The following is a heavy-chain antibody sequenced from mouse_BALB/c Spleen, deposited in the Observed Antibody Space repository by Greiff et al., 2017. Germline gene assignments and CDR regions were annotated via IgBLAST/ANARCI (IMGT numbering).Heavy chain of an antibody. D-gene: IGHD3-3*01. J-gene: IGHJ4*01. CDR1: GFTFSSYA. CDR3: ARDGGPY. Sequence: EVQLVESGGDLVKPGGSLKLSCAASGFTFSSYAMSWVRQSPEKRLEWVAEISSGGSYTYYPDTVTGRFTISRDNAKNTLYLEMSSLRSEDTAMYYCARDGGPYWGQGTSVTVSS. V-gene: IGHV5-9-4*01. CDR2: ISSGGSYT.